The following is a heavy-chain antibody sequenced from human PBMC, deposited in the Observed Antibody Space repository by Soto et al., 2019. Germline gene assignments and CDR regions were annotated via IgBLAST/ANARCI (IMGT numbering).Heavy chain of an antibody. Sequence: GGSLRLSCAASGFTFSSYAMSWVRQAPGKGLEWVSAISGSGGSTYYADSVKGRFTISRDNSKNTLYLQMNSLRAEDTAVYYCATDLSSCGYYYRRPLGAFDIWGQGTMVTVSS. D-gene: IGHD3-22*01. CDR3: ATDLSSCGYYYRRPLGAFDI. CDR2: ISGSGGST. V-gene: IGHV3-23*01. CDR1: GFTFSSYA. J-gene: IGHJ3*02.